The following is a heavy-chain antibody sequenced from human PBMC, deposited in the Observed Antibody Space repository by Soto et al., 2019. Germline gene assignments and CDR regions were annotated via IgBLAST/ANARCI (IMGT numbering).Heavy chain of an antibody. J-gene: IGHJ4*02. D-gene: IGHD3-10*01. V-gene: IGHV1-69*02. CDR1: GGTFNSYT. CDR2: IIPMLSMS. CDR3: ATSYGSGSRPFDY. Sequence: QVQLVQSGAEVKKSGSSVRVSCKASGGTFNSYTLSWVRQAPGQRLEWMGGIIPMLSMSTYAQKFQGRVSIIADKSTNTVYLDLSSLRSDDTAIYYCATSYGSGSRPFDYWGQGTLVTVSS.